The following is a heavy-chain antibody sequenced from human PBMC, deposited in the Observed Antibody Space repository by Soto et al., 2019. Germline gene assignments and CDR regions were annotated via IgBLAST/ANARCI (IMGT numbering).Heavy chain of an antibody. CDR1: GGSISSISYY. V-gene: IGHV4-39*01. J-gene: IGHJ4*02. Sequence: SETLSLTCTVSGGSISSISYYWGWIRQPPGKGLEWIGSIYYSGSTYYNPSLKSRVTISVDTSKNQFSLKLSSVTAADTAVYYCARREQWLVREYFDYWGQGTLVTVSS. CDR2: IYYSGST. CDR3: ARREQWLVREYFDY. D-gene: IGHD6-19*01.